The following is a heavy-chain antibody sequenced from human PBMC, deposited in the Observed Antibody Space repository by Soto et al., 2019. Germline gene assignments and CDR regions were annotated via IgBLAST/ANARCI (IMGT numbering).Heavy chain of an antibody. CDR2: ISYDGSKK. CDR3: VKDGSSGWPYYYGMDV. V-gene: IGHV3-30*18. CDR1: GFTFSGYG. J-gene: IGHJ6*02. Sequence: PGGSLRLSCAASGFTFSGYGMHWVRQAPGKGLEWVAVISYDGSKKYYADSVKGRFFISRDNSKNTLYLEMSSLRAEDTAVYYCVKDGSSGWPYYYGMDVWGQGTMVTVSS. D-gene: IGHD6-19*01.